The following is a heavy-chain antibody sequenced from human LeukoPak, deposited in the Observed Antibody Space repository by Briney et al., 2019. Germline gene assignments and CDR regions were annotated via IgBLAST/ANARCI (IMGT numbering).Heavy chain of an antibody. Sequence: PSQTLSLTCTVSGGSISSSSYYWGWIRQPPGKGLEWIGSIYYSGSTYYNPSLKSRVTISVDTSKNQFSLKLSSVTAADTAVYYCAREGGSYYFFDYWGQGTLVTVS. J-gene: IGHJ4*02. CDR1: GGSISSSSYY. CDR3: AREGGSYYFFDY. CDR2: IYYSGST. V-gene: IGHV4-39*07. D-gene: IGHD1-26*01.